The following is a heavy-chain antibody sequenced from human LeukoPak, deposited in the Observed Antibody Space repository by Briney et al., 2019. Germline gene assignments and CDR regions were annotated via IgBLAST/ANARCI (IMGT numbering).Heavy chain of an antibody. CDR1: GGSISSYY. J-gene: IGHJ3*02. D-gene: IGHD3-16*01. CDR2: ISSSGST. CDR3: ARGGEVAKIPTGAADAFDI. Sequence: SETLSLTCTVSGGSISSYYWSWIRQPAGKRLEWIGRISSSGSTNYNPSLKSRVTISVDTSKNQFSLKLSSVTAADTAVYYCARGGEVAKIPTGAADAFDIWGQGTMVTVSS. V-gene: IGHV4-4*07.